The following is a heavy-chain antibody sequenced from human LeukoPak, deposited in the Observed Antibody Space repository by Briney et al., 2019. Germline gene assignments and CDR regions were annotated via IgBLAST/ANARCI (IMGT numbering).Heavy chain of an antibody. CDR1: GGTFSSYA. D-gene: IGHD3-3*02. CDR2: IIPIFGTA. J-gene: IGHJ6*02. Sequence: SVKVSCKASGGTFSSYAISWVRQAPGQGLEWMGGIIPIFGTANYAQKFQGRVTITADESTSTAYMELSSLRSEDTAVYYCARDPSSLEWISRYYYGMDVWGQGTTVTVSS. CDR3: ARDPSSLEWISRYYYGMDV. V-gene: IGHV1-69*13.